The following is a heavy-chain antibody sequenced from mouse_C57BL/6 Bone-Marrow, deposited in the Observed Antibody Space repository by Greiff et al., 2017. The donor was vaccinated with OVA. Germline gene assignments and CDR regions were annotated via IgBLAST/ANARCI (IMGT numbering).Heavy chain of an antibody. CDR3: ARSTVYCDY. Sequence: QVQLQQPGAELVRPGSSVKLSCKASGYTFTSYWMHWVKQRPIQGLDWIGNIDPSDSETHYNQKFKDKATLTVDKSSSTAYMQLSSLTSEDSAVYYCARSTVYCDYWGQGTTLTVSS. J-gene: IGHJ2*01. V-gene: IGHV1-52*01. CDR1: GYTFTSYW. D-gene: IGHD1-1*01. CDR2: IDPSDSET.